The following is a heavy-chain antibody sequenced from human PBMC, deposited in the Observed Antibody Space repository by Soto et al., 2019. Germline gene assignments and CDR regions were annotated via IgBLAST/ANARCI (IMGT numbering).Heavy chain of an antibody. CDR1: GYIFPNYG. CDR3: ARGGTIIPVY. V-gene: IGHV1-18*01. J-gene: IGHJ4*02. D-gene: IGHD3-16*01. CDR2: ASGSNDRT. Sequence: QVQLVQSGGEVRKPGASVKVSCKASGYIFPNYGINWVRQAPGQGLEWMGWASGSNDRTNYVRRLQGRVTLTTDTSTSTAYMELTTLTSDDTAVYYCARGGTIIPVYWGQGTLVTVSS.